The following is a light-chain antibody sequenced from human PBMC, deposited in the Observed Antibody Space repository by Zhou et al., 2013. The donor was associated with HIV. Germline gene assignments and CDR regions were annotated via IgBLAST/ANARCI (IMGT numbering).Light chain of an antibody. CDR1: QTINSW. J-gene: IGKJ1*01. CDR3: LQHNDYPRT. Sequence: DIHMTQSPSTLSASVGDRVTITCRASQTINSWLVWYQQKPGRAPKLLMYKASSLEIGVPSRFSGSGSGTEFTLTISSLQPEDCATYYCLQHNDYPRTFGQGTKVEI. V-gene: IGKV1-5*03. CDR2: KAS.